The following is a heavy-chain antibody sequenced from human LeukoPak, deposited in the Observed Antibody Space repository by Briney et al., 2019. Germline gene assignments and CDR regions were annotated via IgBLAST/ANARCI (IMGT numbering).Heavy chain of an antibody. CDR1: GFTFSSYA. Sequence: PGGSLRLSCAASGFTFSSYAMSWVRQAPGKGLEWVSAISGSGGSTYYADSVKGRFAISRDNSKNTLYLQMNSLRAEDTAVYYCAKDLYSGYAAPFDYWGQGTLVTVSS. V-gene: IGHV3-23*01. D-gene: IGHD5-12*01. J-gene: IGHJ4*02. CDR2: ISGSGGST. CDR3: AKDLYSGYAAPFDY.